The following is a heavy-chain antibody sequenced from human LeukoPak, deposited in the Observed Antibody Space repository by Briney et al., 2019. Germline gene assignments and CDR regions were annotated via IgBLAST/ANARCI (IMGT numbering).Heavy chain of an antibody. CDR2: IYHSGST. CDR3: ARVAVARFFDY. Sequence: SQTLSLTCTVSGGSISSGGYYWSWIRQPLGKGLEWIGYIYHSGSTYYNPSLKSRVTISVDRSKNQFSQKLSSVTAADTAVYYCARVAVARFFDYWGQGTLVTVSS. CDR1: GGSISSGGYY. J-gene: IGHJ4*02. V-gene: IGHV4-30-2*01. D-gene: IGHD6-19*01.